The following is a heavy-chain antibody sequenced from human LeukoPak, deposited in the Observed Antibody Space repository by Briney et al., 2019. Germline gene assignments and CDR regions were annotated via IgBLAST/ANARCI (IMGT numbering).Heavy chain of an antibody. CDR1: GFTFSSYA. CDR3: AKNPTYDILTGYPDF. D-gene: IGHD3-9*01. CDR2: ISGSAGST. Sequence: PGGSLRLSCAAPGFTFSSYAMSWVRQAPGKGLEWVSVISGSAGSTYYADSVKGRFTISRDNSKNTLSLQMNSLRAEDTAVYYCAKNPTYDILTGYPDFWGQGTLVTVSS. V-gene: IGHV3-23*01. J-gene: IGHJ4*02.